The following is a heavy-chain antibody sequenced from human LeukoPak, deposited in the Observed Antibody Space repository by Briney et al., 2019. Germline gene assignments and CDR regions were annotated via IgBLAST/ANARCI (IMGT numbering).Heavy chain of an antibody. D-gene: IGHD2-15*01. Sequence: PGGSLRLSCAASGFTFSSYWMSWVRQAPGKGLEWVAIIKQDGSEKYYVDSVKGRFTISRDNAKNSLYLQMNSLRAEDTAVYYCARSGKRYCSGGSCYGWFDPWGQGTLVTVSS. CDR2: IKQDGSEK. J-gene: IGHJ5*02. V-gene: IGHV3-7*01. CDR3: ARSGKRYCSGGSCYGWFDP. CDR1: GFTFSSYW.